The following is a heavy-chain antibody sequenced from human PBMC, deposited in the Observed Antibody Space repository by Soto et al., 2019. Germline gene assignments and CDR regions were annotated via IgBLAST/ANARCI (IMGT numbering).Heavy chain of an antibody. Sequence: EVQLLDSGGGLVQPGGSLRLSCAASGFTFSTYAMSWVRQAPGKGLEWVSAISDSGASTYYTDSVRGRFTISRDNSKNRVYLQMNSLRAEDTAVYYCARAIGATRAYDYWGQGALVTVSS. D-gene: IGHD1-26*01. V-gene: IGHV3-23*01. CDR2: ISDSGAST. CDR1: GFTFSTYA. J-gene: IGHJ4*02. CDR3: ARAIGATRAYDY.